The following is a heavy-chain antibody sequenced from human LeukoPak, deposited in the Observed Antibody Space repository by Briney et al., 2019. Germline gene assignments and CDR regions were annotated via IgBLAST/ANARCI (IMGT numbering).Heavy chain of an antibody. CDR2: ISSSSSYI. J-gene: IGHJ5*02. D-gene: IGHD6-13*01. Sequence: PGGSLRLSYAASGFIFSSYSMNWVRQAPGKGLEWVSSISSSSSYIYYADSVKGRFIISRDNAKNSLYLQMNSLRAEDTAVYYCAKGSRATASTGSWFDPWGQGTLVTVSS. CDR3: AKGSRATASTGSWFDP. V-gene: IGHV3-21*01. CDR1: GFIFSSYS.